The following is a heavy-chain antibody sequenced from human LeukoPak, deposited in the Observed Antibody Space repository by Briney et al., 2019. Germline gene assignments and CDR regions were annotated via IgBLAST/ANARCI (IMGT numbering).Heavy chain of an antibody. CDR2: IIPILGIA. CDR3: ARGIKYSSSLNAFDI. D-gene: IGHD6-13*01. J-gene: IGHJ3*02. Sequence: SVKVSCKASGGTFSSYAISWVRQAPGQGLEWMGRIIPILGIANYAQKFQGRVTITADKSTSTAYMELSSLRSEDTAVYYCARGIKYSSSLNAFDIWGQGTMVTVSS. V-gene: IGHV1-69*04. CDR1: GGTFSSYA.